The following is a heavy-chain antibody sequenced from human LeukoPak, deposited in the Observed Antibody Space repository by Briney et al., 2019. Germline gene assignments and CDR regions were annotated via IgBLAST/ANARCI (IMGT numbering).Heavy chain of an antibody. J-gene: IGHJ4*02. V-gene: IGHV1-8*01. Sequence: GASVPVSCKASGYTFTSYDINWVRQATGQGLEWMGWMNPNSGNTGYAQKFQGRVTMTRSTSINTAYMELNSLTSEDTAVYYCARSSVGARRRIDYWGQGSLVTVSS. CDR2: MNPNSGNT. CDR3: ARSSVGARRRIDY. CDR1: GYTFTSYD. D-gene: IGHD1-26*01.